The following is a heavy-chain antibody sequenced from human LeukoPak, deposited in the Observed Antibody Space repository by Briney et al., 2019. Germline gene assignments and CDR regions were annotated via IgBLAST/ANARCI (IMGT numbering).Heavy chain of an antibody. Sequence: PGGSLRHSCAASGFTVSSNYMSWVRQAPGKGLEWVSVIYSCGSTYYAVSVKGRFTISRDNSRTTLYLQMNGLRAEDTAVYYCARDQTFDIWGQGTMVTVSS. V-gene: IGHV3-53*01. CDR3: ARDQTFDI. CDR2: IYSCGST. J-gene: IGHJ3*02. CDR1: GFTVSSNY.